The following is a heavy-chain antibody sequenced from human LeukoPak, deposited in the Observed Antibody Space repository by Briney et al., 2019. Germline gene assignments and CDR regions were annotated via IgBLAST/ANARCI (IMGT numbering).Heavy chain of an antibody. CDR2: ISGSGGST. Sequence: PGGSLRLSCAASGFTFSSYAMSWVRQAPGKGLEWVSAISGSGGSTYYADSVKGRFTISRDNSKNTLYLQMNSLRAEDTAVYYCAKAHLITIFGPSAFDIWGQGTMVTVSS. D-gene: IGHD3-3*01. CDR3: AKAHLITIFGPSAFDI. J-gene: IGHJ3*02. CDR1: GFTFSSYA. V-gene: IGHV3-23*01.